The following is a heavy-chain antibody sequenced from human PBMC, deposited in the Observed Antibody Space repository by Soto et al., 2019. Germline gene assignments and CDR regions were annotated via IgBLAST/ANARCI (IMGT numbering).Heavy chain of an antibody. CDR1: GFTFSTYG. CDR2: IWYDGTNK. D-gene: IGHD3-16*01. CDR3: ASAPRLYASYYDF. V-gene: IGHV3-33*03. J-gene: IGHJ4*02. Sequence: QVQLVESGGGVVQPGRSLRLSCAAAGFTFSTYGMHWVRQAPGKGLEWVAVIWYDGTNKYYADSVKGRVTISRDNPKSTLYLQMDSLRAEDTAVYYCASAPRLYASYYDFWGQGTLVTVSS.